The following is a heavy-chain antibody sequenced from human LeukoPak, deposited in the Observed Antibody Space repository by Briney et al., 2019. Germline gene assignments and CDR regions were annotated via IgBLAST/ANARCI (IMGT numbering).Heavy chain of an antibody. CDR3: ARDPTTVAGTN. CDR1: GFTVSDTY. D-gene: IGHD6-19*01. CDR2: IYSDGST. J-gene: IGHJ4*02. Sequence: AGGSLRLSCAASGFTVSDTYLSWVRQAPGKGLEWVSAIYSDGSTHYAGSVKGRLTVSRDSSKNMLNLQMGSLRAEDTAVYYCARDPTTVAGTNWGQGTLVTVSS. V-gene: IGHV3-53*01.